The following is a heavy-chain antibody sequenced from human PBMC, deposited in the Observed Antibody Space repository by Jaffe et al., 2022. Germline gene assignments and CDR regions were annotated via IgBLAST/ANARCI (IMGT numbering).Heavy chain of an antibody. D-gene: IGHD3-9*01. V-gene: IGHV3-11*01. Sequence: QVQLVESGGGLVKPGGSLRLSCAASGFTFSDYYMSWIRQAPGKGLEWVSYISSSGSTIYYADSVKGRFTISRDNAKNSLYLQMNSLRAEDTAVYYCARDGLAYDILTGYYNKYYYYYMDVWGKGTTVTVSS. CDR1: GFTFSDYY. CDR2: ISSSGSTI. CDR3: ARDGLAYDILTGYYNKYYYYYMDV. J-gene: IGHJ6*03.